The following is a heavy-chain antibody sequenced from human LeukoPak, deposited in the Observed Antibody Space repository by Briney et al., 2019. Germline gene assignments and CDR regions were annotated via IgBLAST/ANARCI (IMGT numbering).Heavy chain of an antibody. Sequence: SETLSLTCIVSGGSISGSYWSWIRQPPGKGLEWIGYVYYRGNTNYNPSLKSRVTISVDMSKNQSSLKLRSVTAADSAVYYCARTGYSSDYYGMDVWGQGTTVTVS. CDR2: VYYRGNT. D-gene: IGHD6-19*01. CDR1: GGSISGSY. V-gene: IGHV4-59*01. CDR3: ARTGYSSDYYGMDV. J-gene: IGHJ6*02.